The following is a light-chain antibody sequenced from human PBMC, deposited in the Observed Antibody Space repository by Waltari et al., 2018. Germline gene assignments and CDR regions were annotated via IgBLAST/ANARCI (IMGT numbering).Light chain of an antibody. CDR1: QRLNRA. J-gene: IGKJ1*01. CDR2: GVS. CDR3: QHYLRLPVA. V-gene: IGKV3-20*01. Sequence: EIVLTQSPDTLSLSPGERATLSCRASQRLNRALACYQQKPGQAPWLLNDGVSTRATGIPDRCSGSGSGADFILTITRLEPEDFAVYDCQHYLRLPVAFGQGTKVDIK.